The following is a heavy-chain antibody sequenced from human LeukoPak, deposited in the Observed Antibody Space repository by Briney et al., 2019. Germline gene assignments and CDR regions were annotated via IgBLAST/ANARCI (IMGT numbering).Heavy chain of an antibody. J-gene: IGHJ4*02. CDR2: ISYDGSNK. Sequence: GGSLRLSCAASGFTFSSYAMHWVRQAPGKGLEWVAVISYDGSNKYYADSVEGRFTISRNNSKNTLYLQMNSLRAEDTAVYYCARDSVKAVTTHTLDYWGQGTLVTVSS. CDR1: GFTFSSYA. V-gene: IGHV3-30-3*01. CDR3: ARDSVKAVTTHTLDY. D-gene: IGHD4-17*01.